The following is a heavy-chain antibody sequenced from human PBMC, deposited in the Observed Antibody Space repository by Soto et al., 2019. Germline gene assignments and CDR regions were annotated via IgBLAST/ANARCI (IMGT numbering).Heavy chain of an antibody. CDR3: ARRAHFWSDYYGDY. Sequence: QVQLVQSGAEVKKPGASVKVSCKASGYTFTSYDINWVRQATGQGLEWMGWMNPNSGNTGYAQKFQGRVTMTRNTSISTAYMELSSLRSQDTAVYYRARRAHFWSDYYGDYWRQGTLVTVSS. V-gene: IGHV1-8*01. J-gene: IGHJ4*02. CDR2: MNPNSGNT. CDR1: GYTFTSYD. D-gene: IGHD3-3*02.